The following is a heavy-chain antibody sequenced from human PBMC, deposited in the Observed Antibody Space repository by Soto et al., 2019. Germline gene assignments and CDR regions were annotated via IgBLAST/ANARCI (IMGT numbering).Heavy chain of an antibody. J-gene: IGHJ6*02. CDR1: GFTFSSYA. D-gene: IGHD2-2*01. Sequence: GGSLRLSCAASGFTFSSYAMSWVRQAPGKGLEWVSAISGSGGSTYYADSVKGRFTISRDNSKNTLYLQMNSLRAEDTAVYYCAKDHDCSSTRCYYYYYGMDVWGQGTTVTVSS. CDR3: AKDHDCSSTRCYYYYYGMDV. V-gene: IGHV3-23*01. CDR2: ISGSGGST.